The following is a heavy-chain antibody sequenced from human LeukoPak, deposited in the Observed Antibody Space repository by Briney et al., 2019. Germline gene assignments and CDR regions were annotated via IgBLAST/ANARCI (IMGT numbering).Heavy chain of an antibody. CDR1: GYTLTELS. Sequence: GASVKVSCKVSGYTLTELSMHWVRQAPGKGLEWMGGFDPEDGETIYAQKFQGRVTMTTDTSTSTAYMELRSLRSDDTAVYYCARLSSGWIYFDYWGQGTLVTVSS. CDR3: ARLSSGWIYFDY. CDR2: FDPEDGET. J-gene: IGHJ4*02. V-gene: IGHV1-24*01. D-gene: IGHD6-19*01.